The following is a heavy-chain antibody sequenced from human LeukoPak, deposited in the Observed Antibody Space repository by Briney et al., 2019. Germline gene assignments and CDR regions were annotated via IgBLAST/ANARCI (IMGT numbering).Heavy chain of an antibody. J-gene: IGHJ3*01. Sequence: GGSLRLSCAASGFTFSSYPLHWVRQAPGKGLEWVTLISYDGSKIYYADSVKGRFTISRDNSKNRLYLQMNSLRVEDMAVYYCARESGWGLPHAFDFWGQGTMVTVSS. D-gene: IGHD3-3*01. V-gene: IGHV3-30-3*01. CDR3: ARESGWGLPHAFDF. CDR1: GFTFSSYP. CDR2: ISYDGSKI.